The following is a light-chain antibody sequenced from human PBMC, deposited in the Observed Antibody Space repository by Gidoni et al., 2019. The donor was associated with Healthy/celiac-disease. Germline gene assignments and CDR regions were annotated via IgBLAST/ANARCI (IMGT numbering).Light chain of an antibody. CDR2: LGS. V-gene: IGKV2-28*01. CDR3: MQTLQTVYT. CDR1: LSLLHSIGYYY. J-gene: IGKJ2*01. Sequence: MAMTQSLLPLPVTPGEPASTSCRCSLSLLHSIGYYYLDWYLQVPGQSPHLLIYLGSNPASGVPYRFSGSGSGTDFTLKISGVEAEDVGFYYCMQTLQTVYTFGQGTKLEIK.